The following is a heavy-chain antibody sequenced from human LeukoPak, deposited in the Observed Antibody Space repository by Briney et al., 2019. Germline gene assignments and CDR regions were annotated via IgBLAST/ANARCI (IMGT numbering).Heavy chain of an antibody. V-gene: IGHV3-30-3*01. CDR1: GFTFSSYA. J-gene: IGHJ4*02. Sequence: GGSLRLSCAASGFTFSSYAMHWVRQAPGKGLEWVAVISYDGSNKYYADSVKGRFTISRDNSKNTLYLQMNSLRAEDTAVYYCARYSSSWGALDYWGQGTLVTVSS. CDR3: ARYSSSWGALDY. D-gene: IGHD6-13*01. CDR2: ISYDGSNK.